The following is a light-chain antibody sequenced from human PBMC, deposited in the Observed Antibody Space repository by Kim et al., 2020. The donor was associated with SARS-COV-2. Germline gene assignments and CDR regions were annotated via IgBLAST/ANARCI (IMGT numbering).Light chain of an antibody. CDR1: QSPLHSNGDYY. V-gene: IGKV2-28*01. CDR3: QQSLRTPFT. Sequence: DIVVTQSPLSLLVSPGEPASMSCRTSQSPLHSNGDYYLDWYVQKPGQSPQILIYLGSKRASGVPDRFSGSGSGTDFTLKISRVEAEDVGVYYCQQSLRTPFTFGGGTKVDIK. J-gene: IGKJ4*01. CDR2: LGS.